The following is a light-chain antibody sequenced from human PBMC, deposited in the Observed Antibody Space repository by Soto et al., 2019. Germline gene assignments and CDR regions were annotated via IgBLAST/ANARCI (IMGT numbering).Light chain of an antibody. V-gene: IGLV2-14*01. J-gene: IGLJ1*01. CDR2: DVS. CDR1: SSDVVAYNY. CDR3: SSYSISSTYV. Sequence: QSVLTQPASLSVSPGQPITISCSGTSSDVVAYNYVSWYQKHPGKAPTLMIYDVSYRTSGVSNRFSGSKSGNTASLTISWLQAEDEADYYCSSYSISSTYVFGTGTKVNVL.